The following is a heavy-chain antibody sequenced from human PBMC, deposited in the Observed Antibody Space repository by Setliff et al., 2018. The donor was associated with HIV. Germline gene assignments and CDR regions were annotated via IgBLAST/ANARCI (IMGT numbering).Heavy chain of an antibody. V-gene: IGHV4-39*01. Sequence: PSETLSLTCTVSGGSIASSTHYWAWIRQPPGKGLEWIGSVYYNGATDHNPSLKSRVTISVDTSNQQFSLKPSSVTAADTAVYYCARHEGYNDFLTGYFRYKWYDPWGQGTLVTV. J-gene: IGHJ5*02. CDR1: GGSIASSTHY. CDR2: VYYNGAT. CDR3: ARHEGYNDFLTGYFRYKWYDP. D-gene: IGHD3-9*01.